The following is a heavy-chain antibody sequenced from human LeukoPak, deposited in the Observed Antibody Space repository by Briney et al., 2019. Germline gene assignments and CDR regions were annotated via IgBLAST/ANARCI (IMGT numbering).Heavy chain of an antibody. Sequence: SVKVSCKASGGTFSSYAISWVRQAPGQGLEWMGGIIPIFGTANYAQKFQGRVTITTDESTSTAYMELSSLRSEDTAVYYCASNRRQYDFWSGYYVYWGQGTLVTASS. CDR3: ASNRRQYDFWSGYYVY. J-gene: IGHJ4*02. D-gene: IGHD3-3*01. CDR1: GGTFSSYA. V-gene: IGHV1-69*05. CDR2: IIPIFGTA.